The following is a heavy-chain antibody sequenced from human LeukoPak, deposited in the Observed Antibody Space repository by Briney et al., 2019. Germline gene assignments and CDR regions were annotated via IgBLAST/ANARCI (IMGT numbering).Heavy chain of an antibody. Sequence: SETLSLTCTVSGGSISSYYWSWIRQPPGKGLEWIGYIYYSGSTNYNPSLKSRVTISVDTSKNQFSLKLSSVTAADTAVYYCARAGYYGSGLDVWGQGTLVTVSS. CDR3: ARAGYYGSGLDV. D-gene: IGHD3-10*01. CDR1: GGSISSYY. V-gene: IGHV4-59*12. J-gene: IGHJ4*02. CDR2: IYYSGST.